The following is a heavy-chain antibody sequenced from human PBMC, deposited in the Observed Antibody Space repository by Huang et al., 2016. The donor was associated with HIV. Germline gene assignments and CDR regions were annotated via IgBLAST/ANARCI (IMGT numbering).Heavy chain of an antibody. J-gene: IGHJ4*02. CDR1: GGSFSGYY. Sequence: QVQLQQWGAGLLKPSETLSLTCAVYGGSFSGYYWSWIRQPPRKGLEWIGEINHSGSTNDNPSLKSRVTISVDTAKNQFSLKLSSVTAADTAVYYCARRRMGYGGAPFDYWGQGTLVTVSS. V-gene: IGHV4-34*01. CDR2: INHSGST. D-gene: IGHD4-17*01. CDR3: ARRRMGYGGAPFDY.